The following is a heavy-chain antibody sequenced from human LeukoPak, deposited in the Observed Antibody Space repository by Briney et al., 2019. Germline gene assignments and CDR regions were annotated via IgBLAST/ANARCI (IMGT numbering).Heavy chain of an antibody. CDR2: IYYSGRT. CDR3: ARRRFYDSSGYLE. D-gene: IGHD3-22*01. CDR1: GDSVSRSDSY. J-gene: IGHJ1*01. Sequence: TSDTLSLTCTIFGDSVSRSDSYWDWISQPPGKGLEWIGTIYYSGRTYYSPSLNSRVTLSVDMSNNQFSLTLSSVTAADTALYFCARRRFYDSSGYLEWGQGTLVTVSS. V-gene: IGHV4-39*01.